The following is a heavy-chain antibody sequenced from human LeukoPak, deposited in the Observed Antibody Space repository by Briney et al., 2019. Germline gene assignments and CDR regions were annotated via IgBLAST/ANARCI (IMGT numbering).Heavy chain of an antibody. V-gene: IGHV4-39*07. CDR2: FYSSGST. Sequence: PSETLSLTCTVSGGSISSSSYYWGWIRQSPGKGLEWIGSFYSSGSTYYNPSLKSRVTISVDTSKNQFSLNLNSVTAADTAVYYCARDRHTYFYDSSVLYYFDQWGQGTLVTVSS. J-gene: IGHJ4*02. CDR1: GGSISSSSYY. D-gene: IGHD3-22*01. CDR3: ARDRHTYFYDSSVLYYFDQ.